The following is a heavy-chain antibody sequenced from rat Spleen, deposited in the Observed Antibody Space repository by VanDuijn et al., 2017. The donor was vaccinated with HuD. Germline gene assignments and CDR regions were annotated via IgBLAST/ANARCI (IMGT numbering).Heavy chain of an antibody. D-gene: IGHD1-2*01. CDR3: AKYSRSIYAYYWYFDL. V-gene: IGHV3-1*01. J-gene: IGHJ1*01. CDR2: ISYSGNT. Sequence: EVQLQESGPGLVKPSQSLSLTCSVTGYSITSNYLGWIRKFPGNKMEWMGYISYSGNTNYNPSLNSRISITSGTSKNQFFLQLNSVTTEDTATYYCAKYSRSIYAYYWYFDLWGPGTMVTVSS. CDR1: GYSITSNY.